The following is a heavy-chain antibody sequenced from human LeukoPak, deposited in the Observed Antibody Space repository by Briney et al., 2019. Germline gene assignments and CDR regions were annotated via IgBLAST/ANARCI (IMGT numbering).Heavy chain of an antibody. J-gene: IGHJ4*02. CDR2: ISGSGGST. CDR3: AGSQVVVAATPFDY. V-gene: IGHV3-23*01. D-gene: IGHD2-15*01. Sequence: PGGSLRLSCAASGFTFSSYDMSWVRQAPGKGLEWVSAISGSGGSTYYADSVKGRFTISRDNSKNTLYLQMNSLRAEDTAVYYCAGSQVVVAATPFDYWGQGTLVTVSS. CDR1: GFTFSSYD.